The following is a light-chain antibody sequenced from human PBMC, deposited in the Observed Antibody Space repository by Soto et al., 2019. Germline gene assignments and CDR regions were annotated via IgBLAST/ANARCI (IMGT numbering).Light chain of an antibody. J-gene: IGLJ1*01. CDR3: QVWDSSSYV. CDR2: YDS. V-gene: IGLV3-21*04. Sequence: SYELTKPPSVSVAPGKTARITCGGNNIGSKSVHWYQQKPGQAPVLVIYYDSDRPSGIPERFSGSNSGNTATLTISRVEAGDEADYYCQVWDSSSYVFGTGTKVTVL. CDR1: NIGSKS.